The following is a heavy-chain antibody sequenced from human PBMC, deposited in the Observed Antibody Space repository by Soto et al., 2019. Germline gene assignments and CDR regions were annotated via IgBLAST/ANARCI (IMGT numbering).Heavy chain of an antibody. CDR3: ARDTRSASGHAFDI. CDR2: IYHSGST. D-gene: IGHD1-1*01. Sequence: QLQLQESGSGLVKPSQTLSLTCAVSGGSISSGGYSWSWIRQPPGKGLEWIGYIYHSGSTYYNPSLKSQVTISVDRSKNQFSLKLSSVTAADTAVYYCARDTRSASGHAFDIWGQGTMVTVSS. V-gene: IGHV4-30-2*01. CDR1: GGSISSGGYS. J-gene: IGHJ3*02.